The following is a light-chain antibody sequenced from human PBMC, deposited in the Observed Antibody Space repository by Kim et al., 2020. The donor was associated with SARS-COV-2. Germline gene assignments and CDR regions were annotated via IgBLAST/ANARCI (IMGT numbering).Light chain of an antibody. V-gene: IGKV1D-16*01. CDR2: AAS. J-gene: IGKJ1*01. Sequence: DIQMTQSPSSLSASVGDRVTITCRASQGISSWLVWYQQKPEKAPKCLIYAASSLQSGVPSRFSGSGSGTDFTLTISNLQPEDFATYYCQQYDSYHRTFGQGTRVEIK. CDR3: QQYDSYHRT. CDR1: QGISSW.